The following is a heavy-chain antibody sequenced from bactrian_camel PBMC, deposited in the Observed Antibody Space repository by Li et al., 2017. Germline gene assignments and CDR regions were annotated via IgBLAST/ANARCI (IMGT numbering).Heavy chain of an antibody. Sequence: HVQLVESGGGSVQAGGSLRLSCVTSGNTYSPYCMGWFRQAPGKEREMVARIALDGSRTYADSVKGRFTISKESAKNTLYLQMNSLKIEDTAVYYCALGSSRQATMTARGKGTQVTVS. CDR2: IALDGSR. D-gene: IGHD3*01. CDR1: GNTYSPYC. J-gene: IGHJ4*01. V-gene: IGHV3S53*01.